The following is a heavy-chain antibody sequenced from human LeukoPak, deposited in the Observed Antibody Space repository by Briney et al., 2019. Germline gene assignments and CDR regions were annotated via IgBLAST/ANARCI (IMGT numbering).Heavy chain of an antibody. CDR1: GGSINSYY. CDR3: ARGPYSYDRSGAFDI. V-gene: IGHV4-4*07. CDR2: ISSSGST. J-gene: IGHJ3*02. D-gene: IGHD3-22*01. Sequence: SETLSLTCTVSGGSINSYYWSWIRQPAGKGLEGSWRISSSGSTSYNHSLKSRVTISVDTSTNQFSLKLSSVTAAATAVYFCARGPYSYDRSGAFDIWGQGTMVTVSS.